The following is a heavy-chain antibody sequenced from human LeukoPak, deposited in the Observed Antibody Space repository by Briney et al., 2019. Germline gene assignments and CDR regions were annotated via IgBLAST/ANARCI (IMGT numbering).Heavy chain of an antibody. J-gene: IGHJ4*02. CDR1: GGSISSYY. CDR3: ARVGRSSWYGGDY. Sequence: SETLSLTCTVSGGSISSYYWSWIRQPPGKGLEWIGYIYYSGSTNYNPSLKSRVTISVDTSKTQFSLKLSSVTAADTAVYYCARVGRSSWYGGDYWGQGTLVTVSS. CDR2: IYYSGST. D-gene: IGHD6-13*01. V-gene: IGHV4-59*01.